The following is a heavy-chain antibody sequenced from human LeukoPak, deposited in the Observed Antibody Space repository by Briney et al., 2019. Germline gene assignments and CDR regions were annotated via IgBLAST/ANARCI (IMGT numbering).Heavy chain of an antibody. CDR2: ISSSGSTI. CDR3: ARAAFVPIAVAGSDYYYGMDV. J-gene: IGHJ6*02. V-gene: IGHV3-48*03. D-gene: IGHD6-19*01. Sequence: GGSLRLSCAASGXTFSSYEMNWVRQAPGKGLEWVSYISSSGSTIYYADSVKGRFTISRDNAKNSLYLQMNSLRAEDTAVYYCARAAFVPIAVAGSDYYYGMDVWGQGTTVTVSS. CDR1: GXTFSSYE.